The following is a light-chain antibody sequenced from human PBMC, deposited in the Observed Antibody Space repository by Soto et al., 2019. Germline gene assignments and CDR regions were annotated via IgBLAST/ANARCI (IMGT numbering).Light chain of an antibody. CDR3: QQYGYSFWT. V-gene: IGKV3-11*01. CDR2: DAS. J-gene: IGKJ1*01. Sequence: EIVLTQSPATLSLSPGERATLSCRASQSVSSYLAWYQQKPGQAPRLLIYDASNRATGIPARFSGSGSGTDFTLTISSLEPEDFAVYYCQQYGYSFWTFGQGTKV. CDR1: QSVSSY.